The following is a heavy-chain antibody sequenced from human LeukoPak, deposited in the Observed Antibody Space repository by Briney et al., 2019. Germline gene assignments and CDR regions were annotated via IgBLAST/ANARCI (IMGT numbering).Heavy chain of an antibody. CDR3: ATDYVWGSYAYY. CDR1: GYTFTDYY. D-gene: IGHD3-16*01. CDR2: VDPEDGET. J-gene: IGHJ4*02. V-gene: IGHV1-69-2*01. Sequence: ASVKVSCKXSGYTFTDYYMHWVQQAPGKGLEWMGLVDPEDGETIYSEKFQGRVTITADTSTDTAYMELSSLRSEDTAVYYCATDYVWGSYAYYWGQGTLVTVSS.